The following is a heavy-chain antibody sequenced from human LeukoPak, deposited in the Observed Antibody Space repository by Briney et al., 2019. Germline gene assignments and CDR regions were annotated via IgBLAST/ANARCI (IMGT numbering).Heavy chain of an antibody. CDR3: AREAVAGNFDY. Sequence: SETLSLTCTVSGGSISSYYWSWIRQPPGKGLEWIGYIYYSGSTNYNPSLKSRVTISVDTSKNQFSLKLSSVTAADTAVCYCAREAVAGNFDYWGQGTLVTVSS. D-gene: IGHD6-19*01. CDR1: GGSISSYY. J-gene: IGHJ4*02. CDR2: IYYSGST. V-gene: IGHV4-59*01.